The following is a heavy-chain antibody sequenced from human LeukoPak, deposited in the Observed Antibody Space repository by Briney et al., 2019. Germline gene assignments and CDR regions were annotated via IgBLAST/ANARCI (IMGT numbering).Heavy chain of an antibody. J-gene: IGHJ5*02. CDR1: GGSISSGDYY. Sequence: SETLSLTCTVSGGSISSGDYYWSWIPQPPGKGLEWIGYIHDSGSTYYNPSLKSRLAMSVDTSKNQFSLNLSSVTAADTAVYYCARDNTVSITLIPRRDWLDPWGQGILVTVSS. CDR2: IHDSGST. V-gene: IGHV4-30-4*01. CDR3: ARDNTVSITLIPRRDWLDP. D-gene: IGHD3-22*01.